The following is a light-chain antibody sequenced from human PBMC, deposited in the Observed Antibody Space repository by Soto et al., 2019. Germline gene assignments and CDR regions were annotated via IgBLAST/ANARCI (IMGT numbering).Light chain of an antibody. CDR1: QSINSH. Sequence: EIVLTQSPATLSLSPGERATLSCRASQSINSHLVWYQQKPGQAPRLLMYDTSNRATDIPARFSGSGSGTDFTLTIISLEHEDFAVYYCQQRSNWPLTFGGGTKVEIK. V-gene: IGKV3-11*01. J-gene: IGKJ4*01. CDR3: QQRSNWPLT. CDR2: DTS.